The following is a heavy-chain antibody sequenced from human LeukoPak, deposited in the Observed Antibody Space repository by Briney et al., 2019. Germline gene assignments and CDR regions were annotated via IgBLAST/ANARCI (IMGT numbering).Heavy chain of an antibody. J-gene: IGHJ3*02. CDR1: GFTFSSYW. D-gene: IGHD1-26*01. Sequence: GGSLRLSCAASGFTFSSYWMHWVRQAPGKGLVWVSRINSDGSSATYADSVKGRFTISRDNAKNTLSLQMNSLRVEDTAVYYCARETPSGSGRAFDIWGQGTMVTVSS. CDR2: INSDGSSA. V-gene: IGHV3-74*01. CDR3: ARETPSGSGRAFDI.